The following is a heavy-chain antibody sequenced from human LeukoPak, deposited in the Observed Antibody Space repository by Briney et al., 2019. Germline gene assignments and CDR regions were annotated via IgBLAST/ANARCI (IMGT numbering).Heavy chain of an antibody. CDR2: ISGSGGDT. V-gene: IGHV3-23*01. CDR1: GFTFSSYA. D-gene: IGHD2-2*01. J-gene: IGHJ3*02. CDR3: AKRTTTCYANAFHI. Sequence: GGSLRLSCAASGFTFSSYAMSWVRQAPGKGLEWVSAISGSGGDTEYADSVKGRFTISRDNSKNTLYLQMNSLRVEDTAVYYCAKRTTTCYANAFHIWGQGTTVTVSS.